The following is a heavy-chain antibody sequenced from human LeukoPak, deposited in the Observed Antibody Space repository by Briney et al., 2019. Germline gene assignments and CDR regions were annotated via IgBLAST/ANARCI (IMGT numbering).Heavy chain of an antibody. CDR3: SWSGEAD. CDR2: IKKDGSER. CDR1: GFTFSRYG. J-gene: IGHJ4*02. Sequence: GGSLRLSCAASGFTFSRYGMHWVRRAPGKGLEWVADIKKDGSERYYVDSVKGRFTISRDNAKNSVFLQMNSLRVEDTAVYYCSWSGEADWGQGTLVTVSS. D-gene: IGHD3-3*01. V-gene: IGHV3-7*01.